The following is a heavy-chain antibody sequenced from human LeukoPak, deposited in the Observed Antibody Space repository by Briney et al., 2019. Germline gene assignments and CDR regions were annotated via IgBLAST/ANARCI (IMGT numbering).Heavy chain of an antibody. Sequence: SETLSLTCTVSGDSISGYYWSWIRQPPGKGLEWIGYIYYSGSTNYNPSLKSRVTISVDTSKNQFSLKLSSVTAADTAVYYCARAKYDFWSGPIPYGMDVWGQGTTVTVSS. CDR1: GDSISGYY. D-gene: IGHD3-3*01. CDR3: ARAKYDFWSGPIPYGMDV. J-gene: IGHJ6*02. V-gene: IGHV4-59*01. CDR2: IYYSGST.